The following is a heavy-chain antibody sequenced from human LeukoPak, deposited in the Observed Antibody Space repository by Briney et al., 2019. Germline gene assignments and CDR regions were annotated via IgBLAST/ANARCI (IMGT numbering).Heavy chain of an antibody. CDR1: GGSISSYY. D-gene: IGHD1-26*01. J-gene: IGHJ4*02. Sequence: PSETLSLTCTVSGGSISSYYWSWIRQPPGKGLEWIGYIYYSGSTNYNPSLKSRVTISVDTSKNQFSLKLSSVTAADTAVYYCARHPPPPSGSYSYYLDYWGQGTLVTVSS. V-gene: IGHV4-59*01. CDR2: IYYSGST. CDR3: ARHPPPPSGSYSYYLDY.